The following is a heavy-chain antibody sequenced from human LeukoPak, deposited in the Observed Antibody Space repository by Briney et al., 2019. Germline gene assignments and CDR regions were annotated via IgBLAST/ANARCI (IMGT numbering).Heavy chain of an antibody. Sequence: GGSLRLSCAASGFTLSNAYMSWVRQAPGKGLEWVSVIYSGGSTYYADSVKGRFTISRDNSKNTLYLQMNSLRAEDTAVYYCAGVGYGSGNFYFEYWGQGTLVTVSS. D-gene: IGHD3-10*01. CDR3: AGVGYGSGNFYFEY. CDR2: IYSGGST. CDR1: GFTLSNAY. V-gene: IGHV3-53*01. J-gene: IGHJ4*02.